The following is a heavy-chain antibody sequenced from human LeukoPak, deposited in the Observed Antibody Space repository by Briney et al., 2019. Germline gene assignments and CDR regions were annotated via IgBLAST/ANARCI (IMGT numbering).Heavy chain of an antibody. CDR3: AKVAKYYYGSETYYFFEH. CDR1: GFTFTTYC. Sequence: PGGSLRLSCAASGFTFTTYCMTWVRQAPGKGLEWVATINQDGTKKYYVDSVKGRFTISRDNAKNSLYLQMNSLRVEDTAVFYCAKVAKYYYGSETYYFFEHWGQGTPVTASS. J-gene: IGHJ4*02. V-gene: IGHV3-7*01. CDR2: INQDGTKK. D-gene: IGHD3-10*01.